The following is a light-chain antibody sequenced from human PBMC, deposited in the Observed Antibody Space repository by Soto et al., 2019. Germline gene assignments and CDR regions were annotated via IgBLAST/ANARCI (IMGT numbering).Light chain of an antibody. CDR1: QTINSD. Sequence: EIVMTQSPATLSVSPWERATLSCRASQTINSDLAWYQQKPGQAPRLLIYGASTRATGIPARFSGSGSGTEFTLTISSLQSEDFAVYYCQQYNYWPPLTFGGGTKVEIK. CDR3: QQYNYWPPLT. J-gene: IGKJ4*01. V-gene: IGKV3-15*01. CDR2: GAS.